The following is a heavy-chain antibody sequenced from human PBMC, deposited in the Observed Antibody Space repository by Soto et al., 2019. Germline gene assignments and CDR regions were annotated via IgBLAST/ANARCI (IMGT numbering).Heavy chain of an antibody. CDR1: GGSISSGDYY. CDR2: IYYSGST. J-gene: IGHJ5*02. Sequence: SETLSLTCTVSGGSISSGDYYWSWIRQPPGKGLEWIGYIYYSGSTYYNPSLKSRVTISVDTSKDQFSLKLSSVTAADTAVYYCARASSSIWLHEWDWFDPWGQGTLVTVSS. V-gene: IGHV4-30-4*01. D-gene: IGHD5-18*01. CDR3: ARASSSIWLHEWDWFDP.